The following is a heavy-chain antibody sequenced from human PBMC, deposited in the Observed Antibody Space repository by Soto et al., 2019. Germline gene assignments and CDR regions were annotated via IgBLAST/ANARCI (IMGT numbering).Heavy chain of an antibody. CDR1: GYTFTSYA. J-gene: IGHJ2*01. D-gene: IGHD3-9*01. CDR2: ISAYNGNT. V-gene: IGHV1-18*01. Sequence: ASVKVSCKASGYTFTSYAITWVRQAPGQGLEWMGWISAYNGNTNYAQKVQGRVTMTTDTSTSTAYMELRSLRSDDTAVYYCARVVANEVLTDSYWYCDLWGRGTLVTVSS. CDR3: ARVVANEVLTDSYWYCDL.